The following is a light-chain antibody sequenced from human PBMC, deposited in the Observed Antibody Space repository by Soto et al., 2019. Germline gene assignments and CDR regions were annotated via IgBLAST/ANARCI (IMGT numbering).Light chain of an antibody. V-gene: IGLV2-14*03. CDR3: SAFTGTTYV. J-gene: IGLJ1*01. Sequence: QSALTQPASLSGSPGQSITISCTGASSDMWGNNYVSWYQHYPGKAPKLMICDVSNRPSGVSDRFSGSKSGNTASLTISGLQAEDEADYYCSAFTGTTYVFGTGTKVTVL. CDR2: DVS. CDR1: SSDMWGNNY.